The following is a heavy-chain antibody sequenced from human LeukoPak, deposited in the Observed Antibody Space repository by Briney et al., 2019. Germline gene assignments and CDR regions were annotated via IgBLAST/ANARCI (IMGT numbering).Heavy chain of an antibody. J-gene: IGHJ4*02. D-gene: IGHD3-3*01. V-gene: IGHV3-30*03. CDR3: AREGTYYDFWSGYLDY. CDR2: ISYDGSNK. CDR1: GFTFSSYG. Sequence: GGSLRLSCAASGFTFSSYGMHWVRQAPGKGLEWVAVISYDGSNKYYADSVKGRFTISRDNSKNTLYLQMNSLRAEDTAVYYCAREGTYYDFWSGYLDYWGQGTLVTVSS.